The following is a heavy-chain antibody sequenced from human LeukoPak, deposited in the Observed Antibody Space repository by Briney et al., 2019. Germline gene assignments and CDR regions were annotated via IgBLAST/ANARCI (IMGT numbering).Heavy chain of an antibody. CDR3: AKEVVLGETNYFYYGMDV. J-gene: IGHJ6*02. CDR1: GFNFRGYA. V-gene: IGHV3-23*01. D-gene: IGHD1-26*01. CDR2: ISGGGARA. Sequence: GSLRLSCAASGFNFRGYAMSWVRQAPGKGLEWVSAISGGGARAHYAESVRGRFTTSRDNAQNTLHLQMKRLRAEDTAVYYCAKEVVLGETNYFYYGMDVWGQGTTVTVSS.